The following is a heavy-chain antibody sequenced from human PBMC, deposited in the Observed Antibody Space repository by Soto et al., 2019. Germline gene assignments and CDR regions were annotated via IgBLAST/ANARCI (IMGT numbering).Heavy chain of an antibody. Sequence: QVQLVQSGAEVKKPGSSVKVSCKASGGTFSSYAISWVRQAPGQGLEWMGGIIPIFGTANYAQKFQGRVTNSAGESTSQAHKGLSSLRIEDPAVYYWAGAQYFDGRSGYPYYYYGMDVWGQGTTVTVSS. J-gene: IGHJ6*02. D-gene: IGHD3-22*01. V-gene: IGHV1-69*01. CDR2: IIPIFGTA. CDR3: AGAQYFDGRSGYPYYYYGMDV. CDR1: GGTFSSYA.